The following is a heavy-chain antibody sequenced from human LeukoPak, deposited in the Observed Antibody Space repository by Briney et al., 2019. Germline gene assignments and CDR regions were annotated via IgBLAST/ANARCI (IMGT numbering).Heavy chain of an antibody. J-gene: IGHJ3*02. CDR3: VKVYGDYTNDAFDI. CDR2: ISSYGGST. D-gene: IGHD4-17*01. CDR1: GFTFSNYG. V-gene: IGHV3-64D*09. Sequence: PGGSLRLSCSGSGFTFSNYGMPWVRQAPGKGLEYVSGISSYGGSTHYADSVKGRFTISRDNSRNTLYLQMSSLRAEDTAVYYCVKVYGDYTNDAFDIWGQGTTVTASS.